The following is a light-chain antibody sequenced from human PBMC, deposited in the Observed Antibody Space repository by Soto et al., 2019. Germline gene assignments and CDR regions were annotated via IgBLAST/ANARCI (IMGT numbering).Light chain of an antibody. Sequence: EIVLTQSPATLSLSPGERATLSCRTSQGVDSYLAWYQQKPGQAPRLLIYDASNRATGIPARFGGRGSGTDFTLTISSLEPEDFAVYYCQQRHMWPITFGQGTRLEIK. CDR1: QGVDSY. V-gene: IGKV3-11*01. J-gene: IGKJ5*01. CDR3: QQRHMWPIT. CDR2: DAS.